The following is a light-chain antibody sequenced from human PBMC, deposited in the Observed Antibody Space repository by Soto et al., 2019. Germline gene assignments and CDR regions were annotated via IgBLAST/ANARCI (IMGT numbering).Light chain of an antibody. CDR1: QSISSW. J-gene: IGKJ2*01. Sequence: DIQMTQSPSTLSASVGDRVTITCRASQSISSWLAWYQQKPGKAPKLLIYKASSLESGVPSRFSGSGSGTEFTLTISSLQPDDFATYYCQHLVTFVQGTKLEIK. V-gene: IGKV1-5*03. CDR3: QHLVT. CDR2: KAS.